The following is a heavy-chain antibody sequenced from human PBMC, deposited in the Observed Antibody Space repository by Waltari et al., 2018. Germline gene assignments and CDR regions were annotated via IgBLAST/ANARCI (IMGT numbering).Heavy chain of an antibody. V-gene: IGHV4-4*07. D-gene: IGHD2-2*01. J-gene: IGHJ5*02. Sequence: QVQLQESGPGLVKPWETLSLTCTVSGGSISNNYWSWIRQPAGKGLEWIGRIYSSGITNYHPSLKGRVTMSVDRSKKEFSLRLSSVTAADTAMYFCARGGGAARNIEVVPVERYNRFDPWGQGTLVIVSS. CDR2: IYSSGIT. CDR3: ARGGGAARNIEVVPVERYNRFDP. CDR1: GGSISNNY.